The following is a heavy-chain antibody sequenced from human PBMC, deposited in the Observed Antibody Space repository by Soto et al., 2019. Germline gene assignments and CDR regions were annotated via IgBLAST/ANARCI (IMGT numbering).Heavy chain of an antibody. Sequence: QVQLVQSGAEVKKPGSSVKVSCKASGGTFSSYAISWVRQAPGQGLEWMGGIIPIFGTANYAQKFQGRVTITADKSTSTAYMELSSLRSEDTAVYYCAKAPTITMVRASGMDVWGQGTTVTVSS. J-gene: IGHJ6*02. CDR3: AKAPTITMVRASGMDV. CDR2: IIPIFGTA. D-gene: IGHD3-10*01. CDR1: GGTFSSYA. V-gene: IGHV1-69*06.